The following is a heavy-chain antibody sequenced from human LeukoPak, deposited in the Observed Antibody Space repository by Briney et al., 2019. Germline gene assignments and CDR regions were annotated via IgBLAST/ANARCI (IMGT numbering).Heavy chain of an antibody. V-gene: IGHV3-21*01. CDR1: GFTFSNYN. J-gene: IGHJ4*02. CDR3: ARGGFFGRYFDY. D-gene: IGHD3-3*01. CDR2: ITRGSIYT. Sequence: GESLRLSCAASGFTFSNYNMNWVRQTPGKGLEWVSSITRGSIYTFYADSVKGRFTISRDNAKNSLYLQMNSLRAEDTAVYYCARGGFFGRYFDYWGQGTLVTVSS.